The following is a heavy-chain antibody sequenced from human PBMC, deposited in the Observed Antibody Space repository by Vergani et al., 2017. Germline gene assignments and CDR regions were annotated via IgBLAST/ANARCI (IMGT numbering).Heavy chain of an antibody. CDR3: ARRSSSYYFDI. Sequence: QVQMQESGPGLVKPSQTLSLTCTVSGGSISSGGYYWNWIRQHPGQGLEWVGYIYFSGSIYYNPSLKSQVAISRDTSKNQFSLKVTSVTAADTAIYYCARRSSSYYFDIWGQGVLITVSS. CDR2: IYFSGSI. CDR1: GGSISSGGYY. V-gene: IGHV4-31*01. J-gene: IGHJ5*02. D-gene: IGHD3-22*01.